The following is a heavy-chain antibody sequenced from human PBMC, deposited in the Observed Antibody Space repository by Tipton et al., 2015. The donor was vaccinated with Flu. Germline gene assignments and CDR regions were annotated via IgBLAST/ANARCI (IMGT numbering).Heavy chain of an antibody. CDR3: AREKGGAVADRADYFQH. D-gene: IGHD6-19*01. CDR2: IYTSGST. CDR1: GGSISSGSYY. J-gene: IGHJ1*01. Sequence: TLSLTCTVSGGSISSGSYYWSWIRQPAGKGLEWIGRIYTSGSTNYNPSLKSRVTISVDTSKNQFSLKLSSVTAADTAVYYCAREKGGAVADRADYFQHWGQGTLVTVSS. V-gene: IGHV4-61*02.